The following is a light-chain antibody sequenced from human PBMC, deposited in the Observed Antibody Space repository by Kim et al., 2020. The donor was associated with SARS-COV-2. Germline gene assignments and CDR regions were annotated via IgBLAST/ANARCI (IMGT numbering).Light chain of an antibody. J-gene: IGKJ4*01. Sequence: EIVLTQSPGTLSLSPGERATLSCRASQSVSSSYIAWYQQMPGQAPRLLIYGASTRATGIPDRFSGSGSETDFTLTISRLEPEDFAVYYCQHYASSLTFGGGTKLEI. V-gene: IGKV3-20*01. CDR1: QSVSSSY. CDR3: QHYASSLT. CDR2: GAS.